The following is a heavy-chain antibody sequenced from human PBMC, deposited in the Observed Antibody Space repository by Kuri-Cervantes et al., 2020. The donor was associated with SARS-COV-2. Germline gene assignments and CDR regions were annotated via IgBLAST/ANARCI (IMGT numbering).Heavy chain of an antibody. CDR1: GGTFSSYA. D-gene: IGHD6-19*01. Sequence: SVKVSCKASGGTFSSYAISWVRQAPGQGLEWMGGIIPIFGTANYAQKFQGRVTITADESTSTAYMELSSLRSEDTAVYYCARADSGLMNWFDPWGQGTLVTVSS. V-gene: IGHV1-69*13. CDR3: ARADSGLMNWFDP. J-gene: IGHJ5*02. CDR2: IIPIFGTA.